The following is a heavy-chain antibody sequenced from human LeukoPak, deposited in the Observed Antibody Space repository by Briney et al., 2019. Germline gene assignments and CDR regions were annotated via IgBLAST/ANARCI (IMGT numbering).Heavy chain of an antibody. J-gene: IGHJ4*02. CDR1: GFTFSSSAM. CDR3: ARVAGRGLYYFDY. V-gene: IGHV4-4*02. CDR2: IYHSGST. D-gene: IGHD3-10*01. Sequence: GSLRLSCAASGFTFSSSAMSWVRQAPGKGLEWIGEIYHSGSTNYNPSLESRVTISVDKSKNQFSLKLSSVTAAETAVYYCARVAGRGLYYFDYWGQGTLVTVSS.